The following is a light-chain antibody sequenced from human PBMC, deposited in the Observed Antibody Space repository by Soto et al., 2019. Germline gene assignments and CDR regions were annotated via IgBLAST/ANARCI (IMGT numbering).Light chain of an antibody. J-gene: IGLJ2*01. CDR1: SSNIGAGYD. CDR3: CSSVRNLSFHVL. CDR2: GNS. Sequence: QSVLTQPPSVSGAPGQRVTISCTGSSSNIGAGYDVHWYQQLPGTAPKLLIYGNSNRPSGVPDRFSGSKSGTSASLAITGLQAEDEADYYCCSSVRNLSFHVLFGGGTQLTVL. V-gene: IGLV1-40*01.